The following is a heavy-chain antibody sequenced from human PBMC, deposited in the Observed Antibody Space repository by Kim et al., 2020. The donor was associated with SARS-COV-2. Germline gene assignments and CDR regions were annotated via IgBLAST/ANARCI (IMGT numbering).Heavy chain of an antibody. D-gene: IGHD1-1*01. V-gene: IGHV4-34*01. CDR2: INHSGST. CDR3: ARKGYSYYYGMDV. Sequence: LETLSLTCAVYGGSFSGYYWSWIRQPPGKGLEWIGEINHSGSTNYNPSLKSRVTISVDTSKNQFSLKLSSVTAADTAVYYCARKGYSYYYGMDVWGQGTTVTVSS. CDR1: GGSFSGYY. J-gene: IGHJ6*02.